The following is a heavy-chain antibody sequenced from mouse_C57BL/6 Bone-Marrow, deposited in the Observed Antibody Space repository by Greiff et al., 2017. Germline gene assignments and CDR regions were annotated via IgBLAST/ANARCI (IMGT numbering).Heavy chain of an antibody. CDR1: GFNIKDDY. Sequence: VHVKQSGAELVRPGASVKLSCTASGFNIKDDYMRWVKQRPEQGLEWIGWIDPENGDTESASKFQGKATITADTSSNTAYLQLSSLTSEDTAVYYCTTVYYYGSSSYWYFDVWGTGTTVTVSS. V-gene: IGHV14-4*01. J-gene: IGHJ1*03. CDR3: TTVYYYGSSSYWYFDV. CDR2: IDPENGDT. D-gene: IGHD1-1*01.